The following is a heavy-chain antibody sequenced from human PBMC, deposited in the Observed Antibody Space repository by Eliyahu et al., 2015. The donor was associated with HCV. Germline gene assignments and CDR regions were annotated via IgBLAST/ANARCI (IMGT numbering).Heavy chain of an antibody. D-gene: IGHD6-13*01. Sequence: EVQLVESGGGLVQPGGSLRLSCAASGFXFXSXEMNWVRQAPGKGLEWVSYISSSGSTIYYADSVKGRFTISRDNAKNSLYLQMNSLRAEDTAVYYCARGKGSSWTNFDYWGQGTLVTVSS. V-gene: IGHV3-48*03. CDR1: GFXFXSXE. CDR3: ARGKGSSWTNFDY. CDR2: ISSSGSTI. J-gene: IGHJ4*02.